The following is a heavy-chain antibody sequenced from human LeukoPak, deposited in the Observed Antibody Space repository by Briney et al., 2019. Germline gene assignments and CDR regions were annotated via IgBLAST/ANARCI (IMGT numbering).Heavy chain of an antibody. CDR1: GFTFSSYW. D-gene: IGHD4/OR15-4a*01. Sequence: GGSLRLSCVASGFTFSSYWMHWVRQAPGKGLEWVSFIYSGGSTHYSDSVKGRFTISRDNSKNTLYLQMNSLRAEDTAVYYCARRAGAYSHPYDYWGQGTLVTVSS. CDR3: ARRAGAYSHPYDY. CDR2: IYSGGST. V-gene: IGHV3-53*01. J-gene: IGHJ4*02.